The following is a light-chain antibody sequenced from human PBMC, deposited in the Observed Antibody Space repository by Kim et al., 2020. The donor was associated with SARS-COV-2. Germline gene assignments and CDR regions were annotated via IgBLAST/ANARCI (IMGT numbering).Light chain of an antibody. Sequence: SASVGDRVTIPCRASQSISTYLNWYQQKPGKAPKLLIYASSTLQRGVPSRFSASGSGTDFTLTIGSLQPEDFATYYCQQSYSTLGSFGQGTKLEI. V-gene: IGKV1-39*01. CDR3: QQSYSTLGS. J-gene: IGKJ2*04. CDR2: ASS. CDR1: QSISTY.